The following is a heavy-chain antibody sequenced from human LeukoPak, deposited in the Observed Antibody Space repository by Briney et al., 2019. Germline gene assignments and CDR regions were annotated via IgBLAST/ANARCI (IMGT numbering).Heavy chain of an antibody. CDR1: GGTFSSYA. CDR3: ARSPFPTHHNAYYSRDV. J-gene: IGHJ6*03. V-gene: IGHV1-69*01. D-gene: IGHD1-1*01. CDR2: IIPIFGTA. Sequence: GSSVKVSCKASGGTFSSYAISWVRQAPGQGLEWMGGIIPIFGTANYAQKFQGRVTITADESTSTAYMELSSLRSEDTAVYYCARSPFPTHHNAYYSRDVGGKGPTVPVSS.